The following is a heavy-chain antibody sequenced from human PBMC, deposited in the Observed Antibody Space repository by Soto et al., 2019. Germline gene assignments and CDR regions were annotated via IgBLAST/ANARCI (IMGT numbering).Heavy chain of an antibody. CDR1: GYSFTSYW. Sequence: EVQLVQSGEAVKKPGESLRISCKGSGYSFTSYWITWVRQVPGKGLEWMGTIDPSDSYTNYSPSFQGHVTISTDTSIGAAYRQWSSLKPSDTATYYCERPYCSAGSCSLYGMDDWGQGTTVNDS. J-gene: IGHJ6*02. D-gene: IGHD2-15*01. CDR2: IDPSDSYT. V-gene: IGHV5-10-1*03. CDR3: ERPYCSAGSCSLYGMDD.